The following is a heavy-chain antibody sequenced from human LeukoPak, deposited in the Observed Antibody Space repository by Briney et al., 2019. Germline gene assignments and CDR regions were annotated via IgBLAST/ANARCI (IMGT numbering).Heavy chain of an antibody. CDR1: GSSFTSYW. CDR3: ARLSQYCSGGSCGFYYGMDV. V-gene: IGHV5-51*01. D-gene: IGHD2-15*01. CDR2: IYPGDSDT. Sequence: GASLKISWKGSGSSFTSYWIGWVRQLPGKGLEWMGIIYPGDSDTRYSPSFQGQVTISADKSISTAYLQWSSLKASDTAMYYCARLSQYCSGGSCGFYYGMDVWGQGTTVTVSS. J-gene: IGHJ6*02.